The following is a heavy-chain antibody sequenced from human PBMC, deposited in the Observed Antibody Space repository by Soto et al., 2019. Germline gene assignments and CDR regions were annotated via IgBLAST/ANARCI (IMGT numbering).Heavy chain of an antibody. V-gene: IGHV3-15*01. Sequence: EVQLLESGGGLVKPGGSLRLSCAASGFTFKNAWMNWVRQAPGKGLEWVGRIKSEGDGGTTDYAAPVKGRFTISRDDSKNTVYLQMNSVRTDVTAVYYWTGGLLGWRLYWGQGTLVTVSS. CDR3: TGGLLGWRLY. CDR1: GFTFKNAW. D-gene: IGHD2-21*01. J-gene: IGHJ4*02. CDR2: IKSEGDGGTT.